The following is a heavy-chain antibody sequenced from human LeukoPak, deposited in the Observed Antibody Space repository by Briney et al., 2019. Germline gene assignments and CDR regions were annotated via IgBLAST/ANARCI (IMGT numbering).Heavy chain of an antibody. CDR1: RHTFTSYD. Sequence: GASVNVSCKASRHTFTSYDMHWVRQAPRHRLVGMGIIFPCGGDTSYVQKFQGRAIMTSDTSTSTVYVELSSLPDEHTAVYYCARAYSGYSFDFWGQGTLVTVSS. D-gene: IGHD3-22*01. V-gene: IGHV1-46*01. CDR2: IFPCGGDT. J-gene: IGHJ4*02. CDR3: ARAYSGYSFDF.